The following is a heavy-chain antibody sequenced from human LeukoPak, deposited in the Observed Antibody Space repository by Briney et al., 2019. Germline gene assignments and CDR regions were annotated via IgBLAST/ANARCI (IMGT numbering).Heavy chain of an antibody. CDR1: GGSISNFY. V-gene: IGHV4-59*08. CDR3: ARRNGDYEGYYYYGMDV. J-gene: IGHJ6*02. D-gene: IGHD4-17*01. CDR2: IYYSGTT. Sequence: PSETLSLTCTVSGGSISNFYWSWIRQPPGKGLEWIGYIYYSGTTNYNPSLRSRVTISVDTSKNQFSLKLSSVTAADTAVYYCARRNGDYEGYYYYGMDVWGQGTTVTVSS.